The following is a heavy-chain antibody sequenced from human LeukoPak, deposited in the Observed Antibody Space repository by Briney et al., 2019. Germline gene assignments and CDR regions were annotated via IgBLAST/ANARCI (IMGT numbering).Heavy chain of an antibody. J-gene: IGHJ4*02. CDR3: ARSRVGYSSGWYNRVAGYFDY. Sequence: ASVKVSCKAPGYTFTSYAMHWVRQAPGQRLEWMGWINAGNGNTKYSQKFQGRVTITRDTSASTAYMELSSLRSEDTAVYYCARSRVGYSSGWYNRVAGYFDYWGQGTLVTVSS. CDR2: INAGNGNT. CDR1: GYTFTSYA. D-gene: IGHD6-19*01. V-gene: IGHV1-3*01.